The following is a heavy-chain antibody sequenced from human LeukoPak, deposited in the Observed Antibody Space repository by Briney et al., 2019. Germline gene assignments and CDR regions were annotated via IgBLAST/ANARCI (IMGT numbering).Heavy chain of an antibody. CDR1: GDSISSGGYY. D-gene: IGHD3-3*01. CDR2: VYYSGST. Sequence: SETLSLTCTVSGDSISSGGYYWSWIRQHPGMGLEWIGYVYYSGSTYYNPSLKSRVTISVDTSKNQFSLKLSSVTAADTAVYYCARVRSTITIFGVVIGYFDYWGQGTLVTVSS. V-gene: IGHV4-31*03. J-gene: IGHJ4*02. CDR3: ARVRSTITIFGVVIGYFDY.